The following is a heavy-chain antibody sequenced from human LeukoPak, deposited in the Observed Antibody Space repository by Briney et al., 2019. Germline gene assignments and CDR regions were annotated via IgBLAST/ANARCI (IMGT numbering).Heavy chain of an antibody. J-gene: IGHJ4*02. CDR2: ISGSGGSI. V-gene: IGHV3-23*01. Sequence: GGSLRLSCAASGFTFSSYAMSWVRQAPGKGLEWVSAISGSGGSIYYADSVKGRFTISRDNSKNTLYLQMNSLRAEDTAVYYCAKDRGPTIFGVAELYYFDYWGQGTLVTVSS. CDR3: AKDRGPTIFGVAELYYFDY. CDR1: GFTFSSYA. D-gene: IGHD3-3*01.